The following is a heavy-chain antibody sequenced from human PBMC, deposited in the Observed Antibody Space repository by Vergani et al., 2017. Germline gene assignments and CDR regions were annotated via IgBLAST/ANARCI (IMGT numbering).Heavy chain of an antibody. Sequence: QVRLEESGPGLVKPSETLSLTCSVSGYSIGSGFYWAWIRQSPGEGLQWLTSIHNRGKTYHNPSLKSRVSVSLDTSKNRFSLNLTSLTATDTAVYYCARSQGDYWYFDRWGPGSLVTVSS. J-gene: IGHJ2*01. CDR1: GYSIGSGFY. CDR3: ARSQGDYWYFDR. D-gene: IGHD2-21*01. V-gene: IGHV4-38-2*01. CDR2: IHNRGKT.